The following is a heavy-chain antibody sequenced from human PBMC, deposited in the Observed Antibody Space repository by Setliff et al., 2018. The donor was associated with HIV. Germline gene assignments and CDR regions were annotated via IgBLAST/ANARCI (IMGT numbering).Heavy chain of an antibody. CDR3: ARLTYCGPNCQSVGIGRAAFDI. V-gene: IGHV4-59*01. J-gene: IGHJ3*02. Sequence: SETLSLTCTVSGGSISTYFWSWVRQTPGKGLEWIGYIYYTGSTSYNPSFRSRVTISVDTSRNRVSLKLSSVTAADTAVYYCARLTYCGPNCQSVGIGRAAFDIWGQGTRVTVSS. CDR2: IYYTGST. CDR1: GGSISTYF. D-gene: IGHD2-21*01.